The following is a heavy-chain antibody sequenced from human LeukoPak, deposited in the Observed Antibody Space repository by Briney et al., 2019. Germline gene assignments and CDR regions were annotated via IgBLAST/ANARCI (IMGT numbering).Heavy chain of an antibody. V-gene: IGHV4-31*03. D-gene: IGHD1-26*01. CDR2: IYDSVST. CDR3: ARGVGY. CDR1: GGPISGCGYY. Sequence: SETLSLTCTVSGGPISGCGYYLSWIRQHPGMGLGWIGYIYDSVSTYYNPSLKSRVTISVDTSKHQFSLRLSSVTAADTAVYYCARGVGYWGPGTLVTVSS. J-gene: IGHJ1*01.